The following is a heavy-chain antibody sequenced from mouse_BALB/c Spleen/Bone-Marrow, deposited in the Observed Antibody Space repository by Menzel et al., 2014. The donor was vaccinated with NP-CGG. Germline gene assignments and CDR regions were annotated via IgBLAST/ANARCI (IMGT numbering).Heavy chain of an antibody. Sequence: EVKLQESGPELVKPGASMKISCKASGYSFTGYTMNWVKQSHGKNLEWIGLINPYNGGTSYNQKFKGKATLTVDKSSSTAYMELLGLASEDSAVYYCARGNTVVAPYFDYWGQGTTLTVSS. D-gene: IGHD1-1*01. V-gene: IGHV1-18*01. J-gene: IGHJ2*01. CDR1: GYSFTGYT. CDR3: ARGNTVVAPYFDY. CDR2: INPYNGGT.